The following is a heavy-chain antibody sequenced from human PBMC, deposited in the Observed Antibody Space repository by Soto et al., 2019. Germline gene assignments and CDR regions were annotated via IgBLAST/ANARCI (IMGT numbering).Heavy chain of an antibody. CDR2: IIPILDIA. V-gene: IGHV1-69*02. J-gene: IGHJ3*02. Sequence: QVQLVQSGAEVKKPGSSVKVSCKASGDTFSSYTISWVRQAPGQGLEWMGRIIPILDIANYAQKFQGRVTITADKSTSTASMELSSLRSEDTAVYYCAAGGHGAFDIWGQGTMATVSS. CDR3: AAGGHGAFDI. D-gene: IGHD1-26*01. CDR1: GDTFSSYT.